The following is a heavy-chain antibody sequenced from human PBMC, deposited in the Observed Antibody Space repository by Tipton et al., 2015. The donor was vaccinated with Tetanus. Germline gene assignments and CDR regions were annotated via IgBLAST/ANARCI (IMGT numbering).Heavy chain of an antibody. CDR1: GDSVSSNSAA. V-gene: IGHV6-1*01. D-gene: IGHD3-3*01. J-gene: IGHJ6*02. Sequence: GLVKPSQTLSLTCAISGDSVSSNSAAWHWIRQSASRGLEWLGRTYYRSKWYNDYAVSVKSRITIDPDTSKNQFSLQLNSVTPEDTAVYYCARDLEGIHYYYYGMDVWGQGTTVTVSS. CDR3: ARDLEGIHYYYYGMDV. CDR2: TYYRSKWYN.